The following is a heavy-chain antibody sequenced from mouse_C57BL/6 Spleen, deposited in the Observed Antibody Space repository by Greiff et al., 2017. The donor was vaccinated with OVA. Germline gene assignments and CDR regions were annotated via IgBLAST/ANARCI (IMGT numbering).Heavy chain of an antibody. CDR2: IDPSDSYT. CDR3: ARVDRYGGSFYAMDY. V-gene: IGHV1-50*01. D-gene: IGHD1-1*01. CDR1: GYTFTSYW. Sequence: QVQLQQPGAELVKPGASVKLSCKASGYTFTSYWMQWVKQRPGQGLEWIGEIDPSDSYTNYNQKFKGKATLTVDKSYSTAYMQLSSMTSEYSAVYYSARVDRYGGSFYAMDYWGQGTSVTVSS. J-gene: IGHJ4*01.